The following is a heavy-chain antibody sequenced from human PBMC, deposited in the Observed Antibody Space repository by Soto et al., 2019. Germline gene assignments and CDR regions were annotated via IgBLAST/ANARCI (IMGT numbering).Heavy chain of an antibody. CDR2: IYWDDGK. V-gene: IGHV2-5*02. J-gene: IGHJ1*01. CDR3: AHSPAPRVYFQH. D-gene: IGHD3-10*01. Sequence: SGPTLGNATQTLTRTCVFSGFSLNTGGVTVGWIRQPPGKALEWVALIYWDDGKRYSPSLKSRLTITEETSRNQVVLTMTNVDPEDTATYFCAHSPAPRVYFQHWGEGTLVTVSS. CDR1: GFSLNTGGVT.